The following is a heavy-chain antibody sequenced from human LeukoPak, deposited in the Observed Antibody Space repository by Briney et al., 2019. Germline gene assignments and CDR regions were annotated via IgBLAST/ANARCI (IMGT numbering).Heavy chain of an antibody. CDR3: ARSSTLAAAGTWLFGY. CDR2: IKQDGSEK. J-gene: IGHJ4*02. Sequence: SGGSLRLSCAASGFTFSSYWMSWVRQAPGKGLEWVANIKQDGSEKYYVDFVKGRFTISRDNAKNSLYLQMNSLRAEDTAVYFCARSSTLAAAGTWLFGYWGQGTLVTVSS. CDR1: GFTFSSYW. D-gene: IGHD6-13*01. V-gene: IGHV3-7*01.